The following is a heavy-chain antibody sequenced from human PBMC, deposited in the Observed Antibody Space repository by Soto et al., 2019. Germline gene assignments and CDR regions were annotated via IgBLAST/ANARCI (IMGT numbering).Heavy chain of an antibody. V-gene: IGHV3-72*01. CDR2: SRSKAYSYTS. CDR1: GLTLSDHF. CDR3: ASMTMIRGVRFDY. J-gene: IGHJ4*02. D-gene: IGHD3-10*01. Sequence: EVQLVEYGGGLVQPGGSLRLSCAAFGLTLSDHFMDWVRQVPGKGLEWLGRSRSKAYSYTSDYAASVIGRFFISRDVSEKFMYLQMNSLKSEDTAVYYCASMTMIRGVRFDYWGQGAQVTVSS.